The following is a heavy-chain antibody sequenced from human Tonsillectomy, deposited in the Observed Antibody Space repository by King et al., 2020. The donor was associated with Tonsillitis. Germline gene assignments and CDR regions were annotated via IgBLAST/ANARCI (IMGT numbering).Heavy chain of an antibody. J-gene: IGHJ6*03. Sequence: VQLVESGGGLVQPGGSLRLSCAASGITVSTNYMSWVRQAPGKGLEWVSVLYRGGTTFYADSVKGRFTISRDNSKNTLYLQMNSLRAEDTAVYYCARDPKPTPLDYFMDVWGKGTTVTVSS. CDR3: ARDPKPTPLDYFMDV. D-gene: IGHD1-14*01. V-gene: IGHV3-66*01. CDR1: GITVSTNY. CDR2: LYRGGTT.